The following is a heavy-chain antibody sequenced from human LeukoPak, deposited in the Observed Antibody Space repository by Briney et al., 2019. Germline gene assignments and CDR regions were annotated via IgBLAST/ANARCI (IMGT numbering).Heavy chain of an antibody. CDR3: ARRDISSGWSFDY. J-gene: IGHJ4*02. V-gene: IGHV4-4*07. CDR1: GGPISNYH. D-gene: IGHD6-19*01. Sequence: PSETLSLTCTVSGGPISNYHWSWIRQPAGKGLEWISQIHTSGSTNYNPPLKSRVTMSIDTPENQLSLTIRSVTAADTAVYYCARRDISSGWSFDYWGQGILVTVSS. CDR2: IHTSGST.